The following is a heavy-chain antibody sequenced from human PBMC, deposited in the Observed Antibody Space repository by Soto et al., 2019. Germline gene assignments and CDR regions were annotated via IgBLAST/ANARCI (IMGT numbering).Heavy chain of an antibody. J-gene: IGHJ4*02. V-gene: IGHV4-4*07. D-gene: IGHD3-10*01. CDR1: GGSISSYY. CDR2: IYTSGST. Sequence: SETLSLTCTVSGGSISSYYWSWIRQPAGKGLEWIGRIYTSGSTNYNPSLKSRVTMSVDTPKNQFSLKLSSVTAADTAVYYCARNHYYGSGSHPFDYWGQGTLVTVS. CDR3: ARNHYYGSGSHPFDY.